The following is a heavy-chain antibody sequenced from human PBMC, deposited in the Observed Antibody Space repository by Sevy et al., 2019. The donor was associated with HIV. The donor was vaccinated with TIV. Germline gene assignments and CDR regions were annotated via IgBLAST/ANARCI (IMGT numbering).Heavy chain of an antibody. CDR1: GFTFSDYY. CDR2: ISSSGSTI. Sequence: GGSLRLSCAASGFTFSDYYMSWIRQAPGKGLEWVSYISSSGSTIYYADSVKGRFTISRDNAKNSLYLQLNSRRAEDTAVYYCAGLDWDLYYYYGMDVWGQGTTVTISS. CDR3: AGLDWDLYYYYGMDV. D-gene: IGHD3-9*01. V-gene: IGHV3-11*01. J-gene: IGHJ6*02.